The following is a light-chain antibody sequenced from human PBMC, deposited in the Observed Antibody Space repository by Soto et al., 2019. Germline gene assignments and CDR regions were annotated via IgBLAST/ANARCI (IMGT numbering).Light chain of an antibody. J-gene: IGKJ4*01. CDR2: VAS. CDR3: QQYTVWPLP. Sequence: EIVMTQSPATLSVSPGERATLSCRASQSVSSNLAWYQQKPGQSPKLLIYVASTRATGIPASFSGSGSGTELILTISSLRSEDFAVYFCQQYTVWPLPFGGGTKVEFK. CDR1: QSVSSN. V-gene: IGKV3-15*01.